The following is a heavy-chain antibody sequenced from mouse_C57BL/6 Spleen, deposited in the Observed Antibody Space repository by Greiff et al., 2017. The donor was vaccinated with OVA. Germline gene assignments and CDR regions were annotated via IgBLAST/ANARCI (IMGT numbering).Heavy chain of an antibody. D-gene: IGHD1-3*01. CDR3: VRHGVNSLYAMDY. CDR1: GFSFNTYA. J-gene: IGHJ4*01. Sequence: EVKLMESGGGLVQPKGSLKLSCAASGFSFNTYAMNWVRQAPGQGLEWVARIRSKSNNYATYYADSVKARFTISRDDSASMLYLQMNNLKTEDTAMYYCVRHGVNSLYAMDYWGQGTSVTVSS. CDR2: IRSKSNNYAT. V-gene: IGHV10-1*01.